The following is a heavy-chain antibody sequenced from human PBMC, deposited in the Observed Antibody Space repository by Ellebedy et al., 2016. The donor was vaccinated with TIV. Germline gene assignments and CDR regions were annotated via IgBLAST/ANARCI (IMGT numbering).Heavy chain of an antibody. V-gene: IGHV4-34*01. J-gene: IGHJ4*02. CDR3: ARVGLLSSRARVHSGYGFGLDY. CDR1: GGSFSGYY. CDR2: INHSGST. D-gene: IGHD5-12*01. Sequence: SETLSLTXAVYGGSFSGYYWSWIRQPPGKGLEWIGEINHSGSTNYNPSLKSRVTISVDTSKNQFSLKLSSVTAADTAVYYCARVGLLSSRARVHSGYGFGLDYWGQGTLVTVSS.